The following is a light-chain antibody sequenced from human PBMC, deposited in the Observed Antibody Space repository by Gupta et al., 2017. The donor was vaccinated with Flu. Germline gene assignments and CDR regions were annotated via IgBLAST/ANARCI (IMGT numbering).Light chain of an antibody. V-gene: IGLV4-69*01. J-gene: IGLJ2*01. CDR1: SGHSSYA. CDR2: VNRDGSH. CDR3: QTWGTGIGG. Sequence: QLVLTQSPSASASLGASVKLTCTLSSGHSSYAIAWHQQQPEKGPRYLMKVNRDGSHSKGDGIPDRFSGSSSGSERYLTISSLQSEDEADDYCQTWGTGIGGFGGGTKMTVL.